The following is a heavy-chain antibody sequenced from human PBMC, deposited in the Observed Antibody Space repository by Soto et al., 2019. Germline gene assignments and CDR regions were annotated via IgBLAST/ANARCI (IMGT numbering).Heavy chain of an antibody. Sequence: ASVKVSCKASGYSFTTYFINWVRQAPGQGLEWMGSINPDAGVTTYAQRLQGRVVMTRDTSTTTVYMELNSLRSEDTAVYYCAKEENAFDVWGQGTVVTVSS. V-gene: IGHV1-46*01. CDR2: INPDAGVT. J-gene: IGHJ3*01. CDR3: AKEENAFDV. CDR1: GYSFTTYF.